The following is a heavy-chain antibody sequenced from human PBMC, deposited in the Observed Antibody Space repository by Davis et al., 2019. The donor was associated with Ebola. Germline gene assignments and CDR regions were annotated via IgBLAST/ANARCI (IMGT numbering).Heavy chain of an antibody. D-gene: IGHD4-11*01. Sequence: PGGSLRLSCAASGFTFSNAWMTWVSQAPGKGLEWVGRIKSKTDGGTTEYAAPVRGRFTISRDDSKNTLYLQMNSLKTEDTAVYYFTPWKTTEGPVSYYGMDVLGKGTPVTVSS. CDR3: TPWKTTEGPVSYYGMDV. CDR1: GFTFSNAW. J-gene: IGHJ6*04. CDR2: IKSKTDGGTT. V-gene: IGHV3-15*01.